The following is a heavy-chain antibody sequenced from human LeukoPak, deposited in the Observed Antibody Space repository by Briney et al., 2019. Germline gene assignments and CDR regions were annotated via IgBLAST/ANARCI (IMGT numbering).Heavy chain of an antibody. D-gene: IGHD6-6*01. Sequence: GGSLRLSCAASGFTFSSYGMHWVRQAPGKGLEWVAFIRYDGSNKYYADSVKGRFTISRDNSKNTLYLQMNSLRAEDTAVYYCARSSSPISYYYYGMDVWGQGTTVTVSS. CDR1: GFTFSSYG. CDR3: ARSSSPISYYYYGMDV. J-gene: IGHJ6*02. V-gene: IGHV3-30*02. CDR2: IRYDGSNK.